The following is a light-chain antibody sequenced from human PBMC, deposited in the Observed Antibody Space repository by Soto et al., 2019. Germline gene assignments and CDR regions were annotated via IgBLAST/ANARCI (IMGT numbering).Light chain of an antibody. Sequence: EIVMTQSPATLSVSPGERATLSCRASQSVSSNLAWYQQKPGQAPRLLIYGASTRATGIPARFSGSGSGTEFTLTISSLQSEDFAVYYCQQYNNWPRTLGQGTKVEIK. CDR2: GAS. V-gene: IGKV3-15*01. CDR1: QSVSSN. J-gene: IGKJ1*01. CDR3: QQYNNWPRT.